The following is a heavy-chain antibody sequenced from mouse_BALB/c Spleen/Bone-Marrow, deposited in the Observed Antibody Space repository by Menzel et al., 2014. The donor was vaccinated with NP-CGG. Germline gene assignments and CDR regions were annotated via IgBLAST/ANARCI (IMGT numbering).Heavy chain of an antibody. D-gene: IGHD1-1*01. V-gene: IGHV5-6*01. J-gene: IGHJ4*01. CDR1: GFTFSSYG. CDR3: ARDFITTGAMDY. Sequence: EVMLVESGGDLVKPGGSLKLSCAASGFTFSSYGMSWVRQTPDKRLEWVATISSGGGYTYYPDSVKGRFTISRDNAKNTLYLQMSSLKSEDTAMYYCARDFITTGAMDYWGQGTSVTVSS. CDR2: ISSGGGYT.